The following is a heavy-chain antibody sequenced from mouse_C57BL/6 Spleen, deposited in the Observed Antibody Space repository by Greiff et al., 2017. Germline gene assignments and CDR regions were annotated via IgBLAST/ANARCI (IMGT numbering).Heavy chain of an antibody. CDR1: GYTFTEYT. J-gene: IGHJ2*01. D-gene: IGHD2-12*01. Sequence: VHLVESGAELVKPGASVKLSCKASGYTFTEYTIHWVKQRSGQGLEWIGWFYPGSGSIKYNEKFKDKATLTADKSSSTGYMELSRLTSDDSAVYFCARHEEDDGGFDFWGQGTTLTVSS. CDR2: FYPGSGSI. V-gene: IGHV1-62-2*01. CDR3: ARHEEDDGGFDF.